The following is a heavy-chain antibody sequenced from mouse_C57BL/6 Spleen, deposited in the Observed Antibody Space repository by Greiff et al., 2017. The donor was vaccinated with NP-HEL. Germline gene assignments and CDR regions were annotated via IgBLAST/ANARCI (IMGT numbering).Heavy chain of an antibody. CDR3: ATFPWFAY. V-gene: IGHV1-69*01. CDR2: IDPSDSYT. J-gene: IGHJ3*01. Sequence: QVQLQQPGAELVMPGASVKLSCKASGYTFTSYWMHWVKQRPGQGLEWIGEIDPSDSYTNYNQKFKGKATLTVDTSSSTAYMQLSSLTSEDSAVYYCATFPWFAYWGQGTLVTVSA. CDR1: GYTFTSYW.